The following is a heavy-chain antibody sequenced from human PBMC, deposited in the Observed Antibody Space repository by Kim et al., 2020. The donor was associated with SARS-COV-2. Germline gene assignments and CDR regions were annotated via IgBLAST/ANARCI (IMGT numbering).Heavy chain of an antibody. CDR2: IYYSGST. CDR1: GGSVSSGSYY. V-gene: IGHV4-61*01. Sequence: SETLSLTCTVSGGSVSSGSYYWSWIRQPPGKGLEWIGYIYYSGSTNYNPSLKSRVTISVDTSKNQFSLKLSSVTAADTAVYYCARGPLYYYGSGSYFDYWGQGTLVTVSS. D-gene: IGHD3-10*01. CDR3: ARGPLYYYGSGSYFDY. J-gene: IGHJ4*02.